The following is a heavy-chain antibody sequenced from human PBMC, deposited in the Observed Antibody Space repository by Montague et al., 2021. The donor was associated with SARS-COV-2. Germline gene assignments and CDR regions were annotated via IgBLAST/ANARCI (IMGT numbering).Heavy chain of an antibody. CDR3: ARWHPQRTTLLGSRVKAASDY. V-gene: IGHV4-34*01. Sequence: SETLSLTCAVYGASFSGYFSAWIRQSPTRGLEWIAEINDSGTTNYNSSLKSRVTISVDASKSQFSLKLRSVTVADTAIYYCARWHPQRTTLLGSRVKAASDYWGQGTVVTVSS. J-gene: IGHJ4*02. D-gene: IGHD1-1*01. CDR2: INDSGTT. CDR1: GASFSGYF.